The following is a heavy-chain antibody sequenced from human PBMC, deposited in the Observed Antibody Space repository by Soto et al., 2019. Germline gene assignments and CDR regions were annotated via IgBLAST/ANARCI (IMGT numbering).Heavy chain of an antibody. J-gene: IGHJ6*02. CDR1: GFTFSSYS. V-gene: IGHV3-48*02. CDR2: ISSSSSTI. D-gene: IGHD4-17*01. CDR3: ARDDLATVTTLLRYYYYGMDV. Sequence: GGSLRLSCAASGFTFSSYSMNWVRQAPGKGLEWVSYISSSSSTIYYADSVKGRFTISRDNAKNSLYLQMNSLRDEDTAVYYCARDDLATVTTLLRYYYYGMDVWGQGTTVTVSS.